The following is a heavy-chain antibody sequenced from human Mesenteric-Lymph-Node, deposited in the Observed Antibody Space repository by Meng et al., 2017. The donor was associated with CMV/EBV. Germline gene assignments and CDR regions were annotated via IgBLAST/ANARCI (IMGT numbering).Heavy chain of an antibody. CDR3: ARVFIVVVPAAKGYNWFDP. CDR2: IYYSGST. Sequence: SCDYYWRWIRQTPGKGLEWIGYIYYSGSTYYNPSLKSRVTISVDTSKNQFSLKLSSVTAADTAVYYCARVFIVVVPAAKGYNWFDPWGQGTLVTVSS. V-gene: IGHV4-30-4*08. J-gene: IGHJ5*02. CDR1: SCDYY. D-gene: IGHD2-2*01.